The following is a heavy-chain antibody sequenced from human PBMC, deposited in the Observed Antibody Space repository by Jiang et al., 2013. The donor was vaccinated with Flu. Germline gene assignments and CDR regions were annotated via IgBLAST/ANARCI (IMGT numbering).Heavy chain of an antibody. CDR3: ARHLYETSVYSPLDY. CDR2: IYHSGNT. J-gene: IGHJ4*02. V-gene: IGHV4-38-2*01. CDR1: GYFISSGYY. D-gene: IGHD3-22*01. Sequence: QLVESGPGLVKPSETLSLTCAVSGYFISSGYYWGWIRQPPGKGLEWLGSIYHSGNTYDNPSLKSRVTISVDTSKNQFSLRLSSVTAADTAVYYCARHLYETSVYSPLDYWGQGMLVTVSS.